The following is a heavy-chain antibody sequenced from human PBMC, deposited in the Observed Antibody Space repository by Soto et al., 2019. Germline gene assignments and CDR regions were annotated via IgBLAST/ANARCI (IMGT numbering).Heavy chain of an antibody. V-gene: IGHV3-72*01. Sequence: EAQSVESGGGLVQPGGSVRLSCAASGLIFSAYHMDWVRQAAGQGLEWVGRIRRKANSYTTEYAASVKGRFTISRDDSKNSLYLQMNSLKSEDTAVYYCAMLGGWSGGSSGMDVWGQGTTVTVSS. CDR2: IRRKANSYTT. D-gene: IGHD6-19*01. CDR3: AMLGGWSGGSSGMDV. J-gene: IGHJ6*02. CDR1: GLIFSAYH.